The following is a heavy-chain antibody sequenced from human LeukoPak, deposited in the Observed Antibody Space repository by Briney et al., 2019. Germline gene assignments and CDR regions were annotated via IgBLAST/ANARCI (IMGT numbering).Heavy chain of an antibody. V-gene: IGHV1-18*01. J-gene: IGHJ4*02. Sequence: ASVKVSCKASGYTFTSYGIGWVRQAPGQGLEWMGWISAYNGNTNYAQKLQGRVTMTTDTSTSTAYMELRSLRSDDTAVYYCARAVEQWLEFDYWGQGTLVTVSS. CDR2: ISAYNGNT. CDR3: ARAVEQWLEFDY. CDR1: GYTFTSYG. D-gene: IGHD6-19*01.